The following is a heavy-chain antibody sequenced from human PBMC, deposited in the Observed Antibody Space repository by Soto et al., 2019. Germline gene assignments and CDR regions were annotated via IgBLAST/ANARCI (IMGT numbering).Heavy chain of an antibody. CDR2: ISYDGSNK. Sequence: QVQLVESGGGVVQPGRSLRLSCAASGFTFSSYGMHWVRQAPGKGLEWVAVISYDGSNKYYADSVKGRFTISRDNSKNTLYLQMNSLRAEDTAVYYCAKDDRAAAGQRDLGYYYGMDVWGQGTTVTVSS. J-gene: IGHJ6*02. V-gene: IGHV3-30*18. CDR3: AKDDRAAAGQRDLGYYYGMDV. CDR1: GFTFSSYG. D-gene: IGHD6-13*01.